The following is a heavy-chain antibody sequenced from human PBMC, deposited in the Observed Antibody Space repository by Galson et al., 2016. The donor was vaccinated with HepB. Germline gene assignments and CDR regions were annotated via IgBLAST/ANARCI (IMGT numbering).Heavy chain of an antibody. CDR2: MYHSGST. D-gene: IGHD3-16*01. CDR1: GGSIRSGDYS. Sequence: TLSLTCAVSGGSIRSGDYSWSWIRQPQGKGLEWIGYMYHSGSTYYNPSLKSRVTISVDRPKNQSSLKLSSVTAADTAVYYCARGGRLDVGHWFDPWGQGTLVTVSS. CDR3: ARGGRLDVGHWFDP. J-gene: IGHJ5*02. V-gene: IGHV4-30-2*01.